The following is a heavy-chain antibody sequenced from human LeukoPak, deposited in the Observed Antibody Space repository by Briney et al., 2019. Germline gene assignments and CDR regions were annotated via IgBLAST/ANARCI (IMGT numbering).Heavy chain of an antibody. J-gene: IGHJ4*02. CDR2: IYHSGST. D-gene: IGHD4-17*01. CDR1: GYSISSGYY. Sequence: NSSETLSLTCTVSGYSISSGYYWGWIRQPPGKGLEWIGSIYHSGSTYYNPSLKSRVTISVDTSKNQFSLKLSSVTAADTAVYYCARDSGDPPFDYWGQGTLVTVSS. CDR3: ARDSGDPPFDY. V-gene: IGHV4-38-2*02.